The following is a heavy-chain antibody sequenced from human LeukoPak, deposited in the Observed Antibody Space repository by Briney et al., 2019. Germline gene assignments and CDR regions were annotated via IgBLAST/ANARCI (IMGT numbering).Heavy chain of an antibody. D-gene: IGHD3-9*01. CDR3: ARARLVITIRPNWFDP. J-gene: IGHJ5*02. Sequence: KSSETLSLTCTVSGGSISSYYWSWIRQPPGKGLEWIGYIYYSGSTNYNPSLKSRVTISVDTSKNQFSLKLSSVTAADTAVYYCARARLVITIRPNWFDPWGQGTLVTVSS. CDR2: IYYSGST. V-gene: IGHV4-59*12. CDR1: GGSISSYY.